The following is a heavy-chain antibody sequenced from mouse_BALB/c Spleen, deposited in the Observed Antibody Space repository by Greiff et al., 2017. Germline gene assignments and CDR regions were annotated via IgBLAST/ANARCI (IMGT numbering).Heavy chain of an antibody. CDR1: GYTFTSYW. CDR3: TREGLTGRAMDY. D-gene: IGHD4-1*01. Sequence: VQLKESGAELVRPGSSVKISCKASGYTFTSYWMHWVKQRPGQGLEWIGAIYPGNSDTSYNQKFKGKAKLTAVTSTSTAYMELSSLTNEDSAVYYCTREGLTGRAMDYWGQGTSVTVSS. J-gene: IGHJ4*01. V-gene: IGHV1-5*01. CDR2: IYPGNSDT.